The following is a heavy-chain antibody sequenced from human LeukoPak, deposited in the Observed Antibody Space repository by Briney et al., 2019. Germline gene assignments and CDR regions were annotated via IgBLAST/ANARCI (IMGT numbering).Heavy chain of an antibody. J-gene: IGHJ6*02. D-gene: IGHD3-10*01. Sequence: GGSVRLSCAASGFTFSSYGMHRVRQAPGKGLEWVAMISYDGSNKYYADSVKGRFTISSDNSKNTLYLQMNSLRAEDTAVYSCAKDRYGSGSYYRPLSYYYYGMDVWGQGTTVTVSS. V-gene: IGHV3-30*18. CDR2: ISYDGSNK. CDR3: AKDRYGSGSYYRPLSYYYYGMDV. CDR1: GFTFSSYG.